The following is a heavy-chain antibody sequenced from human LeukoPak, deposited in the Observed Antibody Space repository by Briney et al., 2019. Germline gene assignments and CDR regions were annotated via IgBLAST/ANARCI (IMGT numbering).Heavy chain of an antibody. V-gene: IGHV5-51*01. CDR2: IYPGDSTT. J-gene: IGHJ3*01. CDR3: ARRGYSPSDVVDV. Sequence: GESLKISCKGSGYSFTNYWIGWVRQMPGKGLEWMGIIYPGDSTTKYSPSFEGQVLISVDKSISTAYPHWGSLKASDTAMYFCARRGYSPSDVVDVWGQGTMVTVS. CDR1: GYSFTNYW. D-gene: IGHD3-22*01.